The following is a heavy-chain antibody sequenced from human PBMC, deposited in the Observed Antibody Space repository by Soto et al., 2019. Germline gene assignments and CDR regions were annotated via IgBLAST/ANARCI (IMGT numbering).Heavy chain of an antibody. Sequence: ASVKVSCKASGYTFTSYGISWVRQATGHGLEGMGWMSPNNGNTGYAQELHGRVTMTKNTSNTTAYMELTSLTSDDTGVYYCAGGNFRYWGQGTLVTVSS. J-gene: IGHJ4*02. V-gene: IGHV1-8*02. CDR2: MSPNNGNT. CDR3: AGGNFRY. CDR1: GYTFTSYG.